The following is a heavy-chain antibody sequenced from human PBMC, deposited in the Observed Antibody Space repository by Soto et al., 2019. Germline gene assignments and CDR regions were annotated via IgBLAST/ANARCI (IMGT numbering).Heavy chain of an antibody. CDR2: IYYSVST. J-gene: IGHJ3*02. CDR1: GGSISSGGYS. CDR3: ARGIGCGDCSAFDI. Sequence: QVQLQESGPGLVKPSQTLSLTCTVSGGSISSGGYSWSWIRQHPGKGLEWIGYIYYSVSTYYNPSLKTRVTISVDTSKNQFSLKLSSVTAAGTAVYYCARGIGCGDCSAFDIWGQGTMVTVSS. D-gene: IGHD2-21*02. V-gene: IGHV4-31*03.